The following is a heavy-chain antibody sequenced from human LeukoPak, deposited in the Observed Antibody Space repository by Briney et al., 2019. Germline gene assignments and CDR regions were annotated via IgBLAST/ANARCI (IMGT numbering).Heavy chain of an antibody. V-gene: IGHV4-31*03. D-gene: IGHD3-22*01. CDR3: ARTFSYDSSGYYFDL. CDR2: IYYNGSP. Sequence: SETLSLTCTVSSGSISGGGYYWSWIRQYPGKGLEWIGYIYYNGSPYYNPSLKSRVRISVGTSKNRFSLEVTSVTAADTAVYYCARTFSYDSSGYYFDLWGQGTLVTVSS. J-gene: IGHJ4*02. CDR1: SGSISGGGYY.